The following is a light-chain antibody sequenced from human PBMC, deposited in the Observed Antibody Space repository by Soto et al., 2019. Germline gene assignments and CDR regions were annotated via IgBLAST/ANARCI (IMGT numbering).Light chain of an antibody. CDR2: TSD. V-gene: IGLV1-44*01. CDR3: AVWDDSLKGPV. Sequence: QSVLAQPPSVSGTPGQRVTISCSGSSSNIGGNAVNWYQQLPGTAPKVLIFTSDQRPSGVPDRFSGSRSGTSASLAISGLQSEDEADYYCAVWDDSLKGPVFGGGTKLTV. CDR1: SSNIGGNA. J-gene: IGLJ3*02.